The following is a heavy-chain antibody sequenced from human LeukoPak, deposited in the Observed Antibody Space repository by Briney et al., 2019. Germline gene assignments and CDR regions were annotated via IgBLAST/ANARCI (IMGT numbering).Heavy chain of an antibody. J-gene: IGHJ4*02. V-gene: IGHV3-74*01. D-gene: IGHD3-10*01. Sequence: GGSLRLSCAASGFNLSNYWMSWVRQAPGKGLVWVSHIHSDGSSTSYADSVQGRFTTSRDNAKNTLYLQMNSLRAEDTAVYYCARHNYGYDYWGQGTLVTVSS. CDR2: IHSDGSST. CDR3: ARHNYGYDY. CDR1: GFNLSNYW.